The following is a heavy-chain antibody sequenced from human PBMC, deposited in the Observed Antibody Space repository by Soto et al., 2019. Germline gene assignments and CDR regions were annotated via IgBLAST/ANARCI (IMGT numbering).Heavy chain of an antibody. Sequence: QVHLVQSGAEVKKPGASVKVSCKASGYTFTSYHINWVRQAPGQGLEWMGWISAYNVNTNYAQKLQGRVTMTTDTSTSTAYMGLRGLRSDVTTVYYFARGGQPIDYWGQGTLVTVSS. CDR3: ARGGQPIDY. J-gene: IGHJ4*02. V-gene: IGHV1-18*01. CDR2: ISAYNVNT. CDR1: GYTFTSYH.